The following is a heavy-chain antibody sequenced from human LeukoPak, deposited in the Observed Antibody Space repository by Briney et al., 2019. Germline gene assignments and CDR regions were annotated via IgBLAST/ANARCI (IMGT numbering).Heavy chain of an antibody. Sequence: SETLSLTCTVSGGTISSGDYYWSWIRQPPGKGLEWIWYIYYSGSTYYNPSLKSRVTISVDTSKNQFSLKLSSVTAADTAVYYCARAGDPDAFDIWGQGTMVTVSS. V-gene: IGHV4-30-4*08. CDR1: GGTISSGDYY. CDR3: ARAGDPDAFDI. J-gene: IGHJ3*02. D-gene: IGHD4-17*01. CDR2: IYYSGST.